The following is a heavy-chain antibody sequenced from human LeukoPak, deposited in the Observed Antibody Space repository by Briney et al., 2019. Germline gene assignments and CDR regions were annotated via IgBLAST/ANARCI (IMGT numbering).Heavy chain of an antibody. CDR3: ARGPPGYDPRDYYYYGMDV. D-gene: IGHD5-12*01. Sequence: GGSLRLSCAVSGFSFSSYSMNWVRQAPGKGLEWVSAISGSGGSTYYADSVKGRFTISRDNSKNTLYLQMNSLRAEDTAVYYCARGPPGYDPRDYYYYGMDVWGQGTTVTVSS. CDR2: ISGSGGST. J-gene: IGHJ6*02. CDR1: GFSFSSYS. V-gene: IGHV3-23*01.